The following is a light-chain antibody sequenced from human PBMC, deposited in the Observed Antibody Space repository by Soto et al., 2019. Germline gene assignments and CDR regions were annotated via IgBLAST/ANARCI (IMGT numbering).Light chain of an antibody. J-gene: IGLJ2*01. V-gene: IGLV2-11*01. CDR1: SSDVGAYNY. CDR3: CSYAGSYSVI. CDR2: DVT. Sequence: QSALTQPRSVSESPGQSVTISCTGTSSDVGAYNYVSWYQQHPGKAPKIMIYDVTKRPSGVPDRFSGSKSGNTAFLTISGLQAEDEADYYCCSYAGSYSVIFGGGTKLTVL.